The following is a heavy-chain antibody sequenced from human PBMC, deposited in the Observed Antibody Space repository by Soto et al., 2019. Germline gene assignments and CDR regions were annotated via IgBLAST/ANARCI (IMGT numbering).Heavy chain of an antibody. V-gene: IGHV1-3*01. CDR1: GYTFTNYA. CDR2: INAGNGNT. D-gene: IGHD5-12*01. Sequence: ASVKVSCTASGYTFTNYAMHWVRQAPGQRLEWMGWINAGNGNTKFSQKFQGRVTITRDTSASTAYMELSSLRSEDTAVYYCARVSGYYLPDHWGQGTLVTVSS. CDR3: ARVSGYYLPDH. J-gene: IGHJ4*02.